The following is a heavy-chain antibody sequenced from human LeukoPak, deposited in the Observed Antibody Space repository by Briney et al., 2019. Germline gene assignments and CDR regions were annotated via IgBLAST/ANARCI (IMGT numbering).Heavy chain of an antibody. D-gene: IGHD1-26*01. CDR1: GFTVSSNY. Sequence: GGSLRLSCAASGFTVSSNYMSWVRQAPGKGLEWVSVIYSGGSTYYADSVKGRFTISRDNSKNTLYLQMNSLRAEDTAVYYCTTYQVFWEYPGASYYYYYMDVWGKGTTVTVSS. J-gene: IGHJ6*03. CDR2: IYSGGST. V-gene: IGHV3-66*01. CDR3: TTYQVFWEYPGASYYYYYMDV.